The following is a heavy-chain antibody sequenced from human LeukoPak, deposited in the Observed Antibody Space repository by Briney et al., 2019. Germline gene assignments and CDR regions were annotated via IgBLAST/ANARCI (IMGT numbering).Heavy chain of an antibody. CDR2: ISGSGGST. CDR3: AKDGHCSSTSCYIGGLDY. Sequence: PGGSLRLSCAASGFTFSSYAMSWVRQAPGKGLEWVSAISGSGGSTYYADSVKGRFTISRDNSKNTLYLQMSSLRAEDTAVYYCAKDGHCSSTSCYIGGLDYWGQGTLVTVSS. V-gene: IGHV3-23*01. J-gene: IGHJ4*02. D-gene: IGHD2-2*02. CDR1: GFTFSSYA.